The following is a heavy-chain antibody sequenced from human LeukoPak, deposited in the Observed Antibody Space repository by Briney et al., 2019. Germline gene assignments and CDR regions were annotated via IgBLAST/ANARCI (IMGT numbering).Heavy chain of an antibody. J-gene: IGHJ4*02. V-gene: IGHV3-20*04. D-gene: IGHD3-16*02. CDR2: INWNGGGT. Sequence: GGSLRLSCAASGFTFDDFGMTWVRQAPGKGLEWVSGINWNGGGTGYADSVKGRFTISRDNPKKILYLQMNSLRVEDTAVYYCARWELSGRVMERLSWIDHWGQGALVTVSS. CDR1: GFTFDDFG. CDR3: ARWELSGRVMERLSWIDH.